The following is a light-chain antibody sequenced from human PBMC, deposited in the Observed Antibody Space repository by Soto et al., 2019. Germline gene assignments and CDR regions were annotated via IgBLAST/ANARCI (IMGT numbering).Light chain of an antibody. V-gene: IGKV1-39*01. J-gene: IGKJ1*01. CDR3: QQSYSTPRT. CDR2: AAS. CDR1: ESISNF. Sequence: IQMTQSPSSLSASVGDRVTITCRASESISNFLNWYRQKPGRAPNLLIYAASSLHKGVPSRFSGSGSGTDFTLTISSLQPEDFATYYCQQSYSTPRTFGQGTKVDVK.